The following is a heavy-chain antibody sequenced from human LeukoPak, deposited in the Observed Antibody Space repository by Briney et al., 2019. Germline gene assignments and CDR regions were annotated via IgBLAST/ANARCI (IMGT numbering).Heavy chain of an antibody. D-gene: IGHD6-19*01. CDR2: INHSGST. V-gene: IGHV4-34*01. CDR1: GGSFSGYY. J-gene: IGHJ4*02. Sequence: PSETLSLTCAVYGGSFSGYYWSWIRQPPGKGLEWIGEINHSGSTNYNPSLKSRVTISVDTSKNQFSLKLSSVTAADTAVYYCARRKQWLSDEKSFDYWGQGTLVTVSS. CDR3: ARRKQWLSDEKSFDY.